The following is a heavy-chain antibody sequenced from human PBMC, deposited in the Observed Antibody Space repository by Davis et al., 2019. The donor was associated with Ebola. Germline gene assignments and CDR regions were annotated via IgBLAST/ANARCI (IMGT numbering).Heavy chain of an antibody. CDR2: IIPIFGTA. V-gene: IGHV1-69*13. J-gene: IGHJ6*02. CDR3: ARPFQSCSGGSCYSVLDGMDV. Sequence: SVKVSCKASGGTFSSYAISWVRQAPGQGLEWMGGIIPIFGTANYAQKFQGRVTITADESTSTAYMELSSLRSEDTAVYYCARPFQSCSGGSCYSVLDGMDVWGQGTTVTVSS. D-gene: IGHD2-15*01. CDR1: GGTFSSYA.